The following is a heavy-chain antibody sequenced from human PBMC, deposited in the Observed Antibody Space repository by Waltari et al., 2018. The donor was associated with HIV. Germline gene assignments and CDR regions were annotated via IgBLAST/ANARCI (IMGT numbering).Heavy chain of an antibody. J-gene: IGHJ4*02. CDR1: GFTFDDYA. D-gene: IGHD3-22*01. CDR2: ISWNSGSI. Sequence: EVQLVESGGGLVQPGRSLRLSCAASGFTFDDYAMHGVRQAPGKGLEWVSGISWNSGSIGYADSVKGRFTISRDNAKNSLYLQMNSLRAEDTALYYCAKDTRDYYDSSGYYDYWGQGTLVTVSS. CDR3: AKDTRDYYDSSGYYDY. V-gene: IGHV3-9*01.